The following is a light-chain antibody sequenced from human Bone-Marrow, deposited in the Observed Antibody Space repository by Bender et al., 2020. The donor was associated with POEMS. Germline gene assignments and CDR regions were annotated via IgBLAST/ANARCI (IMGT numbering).Light chain of an antibody. CDR1: SSDVGGYNY. J-gene: IGLJ3*02. V-gene: IGLV2-23*01. CDR2: EGT. CDR3: CSYADNSVWV. Sequence: QSALTQPPSASGSPGQSVTISCTGTSSDVGGYNYVSWYQQHPGKAPKVVIYEGTKRPSGVSNRFSGSKSDNTASLTISGLQAEDEADFYCCSYADNSVWVFGGGTKLTVL.